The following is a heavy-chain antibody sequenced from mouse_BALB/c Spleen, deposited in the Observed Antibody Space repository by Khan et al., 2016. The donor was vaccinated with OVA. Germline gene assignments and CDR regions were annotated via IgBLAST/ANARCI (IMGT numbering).Heavy chain of an antibody. CDR1: GYTFTSYW. CDR2: IDPSDSET. V-gene: IGHV1-61*01. J-gene: IGHJ1*01. CDR3: ARGDGNSLYWYFEV. D-gene: IGHD2-1*01. Sequence: QVQLQQPGAELVRPGASVKLSCKASGYTFTSYWMNWVKQRPGQGLEWIGMIDPSDSETHYNQLFKDKATLTVDQSSSTAYMQLSSLTSEDSAVYYCARGDGNSLYWYFEVWGAGTTVTVSS.